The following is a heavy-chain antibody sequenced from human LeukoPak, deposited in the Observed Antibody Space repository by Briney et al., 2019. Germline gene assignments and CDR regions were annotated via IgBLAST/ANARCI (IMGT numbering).Heavy chain of an antibody. D-gene: IGHD3-22*01. CDR2: IIPIFGTA. CDR1: GGTFISYA. J-gene: IGHJ4*02. Sequence: GASVKVSCKASGGTFISYAISWVRQAPGQGLEWMGGIIPIFGTANYAQKFQGRVTITADESTSTAYMELSSLRSEDTAVYYCARGDSSGYYYPFDYWGQGTLVTVSS. CDR3: ARGDSSGYYYPFDY. V-gene: IGHV1-69*13.